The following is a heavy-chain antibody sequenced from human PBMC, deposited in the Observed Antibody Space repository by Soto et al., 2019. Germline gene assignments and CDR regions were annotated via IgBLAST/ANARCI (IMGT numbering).Heavy chain of an antibody. Sequence: VMVSFKASGVTFTANYIRWVRQAPGQGFEWMGWINPKSGGTNYPQKFQGRVTMTRDTSLSTVYMTLTRLRSEDTAVYYCATHRDSSSSLGYWGQGTLVTVSS. CDR3: ATHRDSSSSLGY. CDR1: GVTFTANY. J-gene: IGHJ4*02. D-gene: IGHD6-6*01. V-gene: IGHV1-2*02. CDR2: INPKSGGT.